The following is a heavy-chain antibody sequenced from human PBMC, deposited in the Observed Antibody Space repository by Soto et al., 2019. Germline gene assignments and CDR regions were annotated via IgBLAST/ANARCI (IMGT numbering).Heavy chain of an antibody. V-gene: IGHV3-23*01. CDR2: ISGSGGST. CDR1: GFTFSNYA. J-gene: IGHJ4*02. D-gene: IGHD6-13*01. Sequence: EVQLLESGGGLVQPGESLRLSCAVSGFTFSNYAMSWVRQVPGKGLEWVSTISGSGGSTYYADSVKGRFTISRDNSKKSLYPPTDGRMTMGPAVYYCVKQQMRDIPAFGYWGQGTLVTVSS. CDR3: VKQQMRDIPAFGY.